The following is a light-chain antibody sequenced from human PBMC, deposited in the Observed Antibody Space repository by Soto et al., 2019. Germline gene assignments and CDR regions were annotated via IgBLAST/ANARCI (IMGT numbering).Light chain of an antibody. CDR2: DAY. V-gene: IGKV3-11*01. CDR1: QSLVSY. Sequence: EIVLTQSPATLSLSPGETATLSCRASQSLVSYLAWYQQKPGQAPRVLIYDAYKRATGIPARFRGSGSGTDFTLTISSLEPEDFAVYYCQQRTSWPPAFGQGTRLEIK. CDR3: QQRTSWPPA. J-gene: IGKJ5*01.